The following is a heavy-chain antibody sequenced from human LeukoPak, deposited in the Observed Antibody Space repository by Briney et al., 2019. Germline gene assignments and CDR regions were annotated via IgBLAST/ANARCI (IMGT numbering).Heavy chain of an antibody. CDR2: SSGGGTLT. V-gene: IGHV3-23*01. D-gene: IGHD6-6*01. CDR3: ARARYSSSAGDYMDV. Sequence: GGSLRLSCGASGFTFSNYVMNWVRQAPGKGLECVSSSSGGGTLTYYADSGKGRFTISRDNSKNTLYLQLNSLRAEDTAVYYCARARYSSSAGDYMDVWGKGTTVTVSS. J-gene: IGHJ6*03. CDR1: GFTFSNYV.